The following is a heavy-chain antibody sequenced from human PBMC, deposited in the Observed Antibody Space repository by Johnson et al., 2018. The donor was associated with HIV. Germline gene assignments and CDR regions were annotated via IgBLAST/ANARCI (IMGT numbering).Heavy chain of an antibody. V-gene: IGHV3-9*01. Sequence: VQLVESGGGVVQPGRSLRLSCAASGFSLSSYAMHWVRQAPGKGLAWVSGISWNSGSIGYADSVKGRFTISRDNAKNYLYLQRNSRRAEDTAVYYCASVLAAAAMGAFDIWGQGTMVTVSS. J-gene: IGHJ3*02. CDR2: ISWNSGSI. D-gene: IGHD6-13*01. CDR3: ASVLAAAAMGAFDI. CDR1: GFSLSSYA.